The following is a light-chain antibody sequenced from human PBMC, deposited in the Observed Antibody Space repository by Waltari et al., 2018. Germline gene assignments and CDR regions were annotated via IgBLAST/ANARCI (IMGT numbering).Light chain of an antibody. CDR3: ATWDGRVNGVL. CDR1: NYNIGSGP. Sequence: QSALTQAPSVSGTPGQRVTISCSGTNYNIGSGPVNWYQQVPGMSPKLLIYSNDQRPSGGPDRFSGSKSGTSASLAISGLQSEDEADYYCATWDGRVNGVLFGGGTKVTVL. CDR2: SND. V-gene: IGLV1-44*01. J-gene: IGLJ2*01.